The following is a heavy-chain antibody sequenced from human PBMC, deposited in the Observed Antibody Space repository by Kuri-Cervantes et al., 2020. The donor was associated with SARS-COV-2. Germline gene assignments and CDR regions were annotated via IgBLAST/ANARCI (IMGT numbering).Heavy chain of an antibody. D-gene: IGHD2-2*01. CDR1: GFTFSSYA. V-gene: IGHV3-30*04. CDR3: ARDRGDIVVVPEGHHYYYGMDV. J-gene: IGHJ6*02. Sequence: GESLKISCAASGFTFSSYAMHWVRQAPGKGLEWVAVISYDGSNKYYADSVKGRFTISRDNSKNTLYLQMNSLRAEDTAVYYCARDRGDIVVVPEGHHYYYGMDVWGQGTTVTVSS. CDR2: ISYDGSNK.